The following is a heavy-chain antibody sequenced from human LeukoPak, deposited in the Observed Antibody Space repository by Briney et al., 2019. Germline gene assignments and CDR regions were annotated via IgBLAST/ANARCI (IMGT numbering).Heavy chain of an antibody. CDR2: IYSGGYA. J-gene: IGHJ4*02. CDR3: ARDVVGPFHYFDL. V-gene: IGHV3-53*01. D-gene: IGHD1-26*01. Sequence: PGGSLRLSCAASGFNISTNYMSWVRQAPGKRLEWVSVIYSGGYAYYTDSVKGRFTISRDNAKNTVYLQMNTLRVDDTAVYYCARDVVGPFHYFDLWGQGTLVTVSS. CDR1: GFNISTNY.